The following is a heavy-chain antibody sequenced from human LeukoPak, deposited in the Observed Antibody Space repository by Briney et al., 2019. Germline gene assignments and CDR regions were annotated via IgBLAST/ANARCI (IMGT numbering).Heavy chain of an antibody. CDR3: ARRALGDDAFDI. CDR2: IREDGSQK. CDR1: GFTFSSSW. J-gene: IGHJ3*02. Sequence: GGSLRLSCVASGFTFSSSWMTWVRQAPGKGLEWVASIREDGSQKTAVDSVRGRFTISRDNAKNSLYLQMNSLRAEDTAVYYCARRALGDDAFDIWGQGTMLTVSS. D-gene: IGHD3-16*01. V-gene: IGHV3-7*03.